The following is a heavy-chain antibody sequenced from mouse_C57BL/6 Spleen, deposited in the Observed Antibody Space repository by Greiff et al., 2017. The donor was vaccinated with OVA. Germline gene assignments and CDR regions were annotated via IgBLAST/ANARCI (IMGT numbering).Heavy chain of an antibody. V-gene: IGHV1-52*01. CDR3: ARGYYEGYAMDY. CDR1: GYTFTSYW. D-gene: IGHD2-3*01. Sequence: QVQLQQPGAELVRPGSSVKLSCKASGYTFTSYWMHWVKQRPIQGLEWIGNIDPSDSETHYNQKFKDKATLTVDKSSSTAYMQLSSLTSEDSAVYYCARGYYEGYAMDYWGQGTSVTVSS. J-gene: IGHJ4*01. CDR2: IDPSDSET.